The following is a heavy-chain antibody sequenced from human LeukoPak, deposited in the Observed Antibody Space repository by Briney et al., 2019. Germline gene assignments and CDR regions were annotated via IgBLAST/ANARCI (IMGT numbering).Heavy chain of an antibody. CDR3: ASGFSIAARPTDY. J-gene: IGHJ4*02. CDR1: GFTFSSYS. CDR2: ISSSSSYI. V-gene: IGHV3-21*01. D-gene: IGHD6-6*01. Sequence: GGSLRLSCAASGFTFSSYSMNWVRQAPGKGLEWVSSISSSSSYIYYADSVKGRFTISRDNAKNSLYLQMNSLRAEDTAVYYCASGFSIAARPTDYWGQGTLVTVSS.